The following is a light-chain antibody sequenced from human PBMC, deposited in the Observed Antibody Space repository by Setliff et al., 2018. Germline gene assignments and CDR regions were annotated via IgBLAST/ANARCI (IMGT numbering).Light chain of an antibody. CDR3: TSYTTYTTLV. Sequence: QSALAQPASVSASPGQSITISCTGTSSDVGGYNSVSWYQQHPGKGPRLMIYDVSKRPSGVSDRFSGSKSGNTASLTISGLQAEDEADYYCTSYTTYTTLVFGGGTKATV. J-gene: IGLJ2*01. CDR2: DVS. V-gene: IGLV2-14*03. CDR1: SSDVGGYNS.